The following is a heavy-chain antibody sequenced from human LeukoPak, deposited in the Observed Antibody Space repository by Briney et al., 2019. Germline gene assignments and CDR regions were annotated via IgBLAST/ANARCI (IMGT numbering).Heavy chain of an antibody. D-gene: IGHD4-23*01. V-gene: IGHV3-30*18. J-gene: IGHJ6*02. CDR1: GFTFSIYG. CDR3: AKAPARDYGGNSESSYYYSYGMDV. CDR2: ISYDGSNK. Sequence: GRSLRLSCAASGFTFSIYGMHWVRQAPGKGLEWVALISYDGSNKYYADSVKGRFTVSRDNSKNTLYLQMNSLRAEDTAVYYCAKAPARDYGGNSESSYYYSYGMDVWGQGTMVSVSS.